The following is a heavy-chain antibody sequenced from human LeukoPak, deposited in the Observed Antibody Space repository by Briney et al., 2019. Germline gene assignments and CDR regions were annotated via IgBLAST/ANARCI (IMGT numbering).Heavy chain of an antibody. J-gene: IGHJ4*02. V-gene: IGHV3-7*01. D-gene: IGHD6-6*01. Sequence: GGSLRLSCATSGFSFSASWMSWVRLAPGKGLGWVAIIRQDGSEKSYVDSVKGRFTISRDNAQNSLYLQMNSLRAEDTGVYYCARYSSSSRSDWGQGTLVTVSP. CDR3: ARYSSSSRSD. CDR2: IRQDGSEK. CDR1: GFSFSASW.